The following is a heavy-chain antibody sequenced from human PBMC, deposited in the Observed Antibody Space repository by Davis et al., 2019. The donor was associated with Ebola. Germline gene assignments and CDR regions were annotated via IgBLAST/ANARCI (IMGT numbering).Heavy chain of an antibody. D-gene: IGHD2-2*01. CDR3: TRDLYCSSTSCYSILSMDV. CDR1: GFTFGDYA. J-gene: IGHJ6*02. V-gene: IGHV3-49*03. Sequence: GESLKISCTASGFTFGDYAMSWFRQAPGKGLEWVGFIRSKAYGGTTEYAASVKGRFTISRDDSKSIAYLQMNSLKTEDTAVYYCTRDLYCSSTSCYSILSMDVWGQGTTVTVSS. CDR2: IRSKAYGGTT.